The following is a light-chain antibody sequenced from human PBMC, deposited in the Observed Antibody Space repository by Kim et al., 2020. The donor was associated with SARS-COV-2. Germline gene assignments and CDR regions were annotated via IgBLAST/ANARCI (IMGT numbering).Light chain of an antibody. V-gene: IGLV1-44*01. J-gene: IGLJ2*01. Sequence: ELTQPPSASGTPGQRVTISCSGSRSNIGSNTVSWYQQLPGTAPKLFIYSDNQRPSGVPDRFSGSKSGTSASLAISGLQSEDEADYYCAAWDDSLNAQVVFGGGTQLT. CDR1: RSNIGSNT. CDR2: SDN. CDR3: AAWDDSLNAQVV.